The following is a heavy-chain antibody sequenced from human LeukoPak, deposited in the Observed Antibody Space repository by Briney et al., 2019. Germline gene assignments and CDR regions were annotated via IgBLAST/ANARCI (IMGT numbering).Heavy chain of an antibody. CDR1: GYTFTSYY. D-gene: IGHD3-22*01. Sequence: GASVKVSCKASGYTFTSYYMHWVRQAPGQGLEWMGIINPSGGSTSYAQKFQGRVTMTRDTSTSTVYMELSSLRSEDTAVYYCARAFLAVYYYDSSGYYYHWFDSWGQGTLVTVSS. V-gene: IGHV1-46*01. CDR2: INPSGGST. CDR3: ARAFLAVYYYDSSGYYYHWFDS. J-gene: IGHJ5*01.